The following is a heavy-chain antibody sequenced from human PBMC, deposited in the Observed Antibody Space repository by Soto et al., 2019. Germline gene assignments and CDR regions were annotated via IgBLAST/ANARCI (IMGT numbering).Heavy chain of an antibody. Sequence: PGGSLRLSCAASRFTFSDYYMNWVRQAPGKGLEWVSVIYSGGRTYYADSVKGRFTISRHNSKNTLYLQMNSLRPDDTALYYCATFSGSSEAFDVWGQGTMVTVSS. CDR1: RFTFSDYY. V-gene: IGHV3-53*04. CDR2: IYSGGRT. D-gene: IGHD1-26*01. CDR3: ATFSGSSEAFDV. J-gene: IGHJ3*01.